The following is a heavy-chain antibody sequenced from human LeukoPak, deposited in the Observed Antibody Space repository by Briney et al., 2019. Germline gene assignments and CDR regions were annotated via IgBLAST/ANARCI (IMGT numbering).Heavy chain of an antibody. CDR3: AREPTVFPNWFDP. CDR2: ISAYNGNT. CDR1: GGTFSSYG. V-gene: IGHV1-18*01. J-gene: IGHJ5*02. Sequence: GASVKVSCKASGGTFSSYGISWVRQAPGQGLEWMGWISAYNGNTNYAQKLQGRVTMTTDTSTSTAYMELRSLRSDDTAVYYCAREPTVFPNWFDPWGLGTLVTVSS. D-gene: IGHD3-9*01.